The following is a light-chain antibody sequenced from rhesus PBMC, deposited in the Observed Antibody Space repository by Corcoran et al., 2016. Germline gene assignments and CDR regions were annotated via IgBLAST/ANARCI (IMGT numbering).Light chain of an antibody. Sequence: DIQMTQSPSSLSASVGDRVTITCRASQGITNDLAWYQQKTGETPKLLIYEASSLQSGIPSRFSGRGSGTDFTLTISSLQPEDFATYYCQHYYSTPFTFGPGTKLDIK. J-gene: IGKJ3*01. CDR2: EAS. CDR1: QGITND. CDR3: QHYYSTPFT. V-gene: IGKV1-25*01.